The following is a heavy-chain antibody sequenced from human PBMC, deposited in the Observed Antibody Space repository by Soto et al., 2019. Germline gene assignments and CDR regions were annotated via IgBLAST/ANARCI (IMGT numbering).Heavy chain of an antibody. CDR2: IYYSGTT. Sequence: QVQLQESGPGLVKPSETLSLTCTVSGGSISGYYWSWIRQPPGKGLEWIGTIYYSGTTNYDPSLRSRVTMSVDTSKNQFSLKLSSVTAADTAVYYCARLTGGTYLSFYYYIGVWGKGTTVTVS. J-gene: IGHJ6*03. CDR1: GGSISGYY. D-gene: IGHD2-15*01. CDR3: ARLTGGTYLSFYYYIGV. V-gene: IGHV4-59*01.